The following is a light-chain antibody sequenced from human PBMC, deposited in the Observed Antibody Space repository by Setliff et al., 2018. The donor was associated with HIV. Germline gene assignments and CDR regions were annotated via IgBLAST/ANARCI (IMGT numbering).Light chain of an antibody. CDR3: CSNTGSNTFV. V-gene: IGLV2-23*01. Sequence: QSVLAQPASVSGSPGQSITIACTGTSNDVGRYDLVSWYQQHPARAPKLIIYQATRRPSGVSNRFSGSKSGNVASLTISGLQAEDEADYYCCSNTGSNTFVFGTGTRSQS. CDR1: SNDVGRYDL. CDR2: QAT. J-gene: IGLJ1*01.